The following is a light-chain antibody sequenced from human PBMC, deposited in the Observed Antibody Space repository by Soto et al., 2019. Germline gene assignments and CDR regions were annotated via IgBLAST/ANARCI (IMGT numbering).Light chain of an antibody. V-gene: IGKV3-20*01. CDR3: QQYNSSPPDT. Sequence: EIVLTQSPGTLSLSPGEGATLSCRASQSVRNNNLAWYQQKPGQAPRLLIYGASRRATGIPDRFSGSGSGIDFTLTISRLEPEDFAVYYCQQYNSSPPDTFGQGTKLEIK. CDR2: GAS. CDR1: QSVRNNN. J-gene: IGKJ2*01.